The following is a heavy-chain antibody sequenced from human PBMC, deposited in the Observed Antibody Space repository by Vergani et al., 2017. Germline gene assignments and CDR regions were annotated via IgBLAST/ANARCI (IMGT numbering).Heavy chain of an antibody. CDR1: GFTFDDYA. CDR2: ISWDGGST. D-gene: IGHD6-19*01. V-gene: IGHV3-43D*03. J-gene: IGHJ4*02. Sequence: EVQLVESGGVVVQPGGSLRLSCEASGFTFDDYALHWVRQAPGKGLEWVSLISWDGGSTYYADSVKGRFTISRDNSKNSLYLQMNSLRAEDTALYYCAKVSSAYXFDYWGQGTLVTVSS. CDR3: AKVSSAYXFDY.